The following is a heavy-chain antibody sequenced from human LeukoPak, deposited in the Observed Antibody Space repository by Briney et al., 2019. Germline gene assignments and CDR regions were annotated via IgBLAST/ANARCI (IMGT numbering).Heavy chain of an antibody. V-gene: IGHV1-46*01. Sequence: GASVKVSCEASGYSFTRYFIHWVRQAPGQGLEWMGIIIPSDGSTSYAQKFQGRVTITADKSTSTAYMELSSLRSEDTAVYYCARARVGDRFDPWGQGTLVTVSS. CDR2: IIPSDGST. CDR1: GYSFTRYF. D-gene: IGHD1-26*01. CDR3: ARARVGDRFDP. J-gene: IGHJ5*02.